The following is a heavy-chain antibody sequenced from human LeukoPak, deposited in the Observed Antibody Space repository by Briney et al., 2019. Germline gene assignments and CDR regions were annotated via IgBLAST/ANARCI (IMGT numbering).Heavy chain of an antibody. Sequence: GASVKVSCKASGYSYTSYGISWVRQAPGQGLEWMGWISGYNGNTNYAQKLQGRFTMTTDTSTSTAYMELRSLRSDDTAVYYCAGVLGLLGLPGSGSYYFNGMDVWGQGTTVTVSS. J-gene: IGHJ6*02. CDR2: ISGYNGNT. V-gene: IGHV1-18*01. CDR3: AGVLGLLGLPGSGSYYFNGMDV. CDR1: GYSYTSYG. D-gene: IGHD3-10*01.